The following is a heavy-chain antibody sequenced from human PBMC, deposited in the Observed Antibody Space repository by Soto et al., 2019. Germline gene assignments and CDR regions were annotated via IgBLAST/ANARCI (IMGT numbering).Heavy chain of an antibody. CDR3: ATISYGQLRYFDN. V-gene: IGHV3-7*01. CDR1: KFTFGDYW. J-gene: IGHJ4*02. Sequence: PGGSLRLSCAVPKFTFGDYWTSWVRQAPGKGLEWISNINQDGSDRNYADSVKGRFTNSRDSADNSMYLQMNSLRAEDTAVYYCATISYGQLRYFDNWSQGVLVTVSS. CDR2: INQDGSDR. D-gene: IGHD4-17*01.